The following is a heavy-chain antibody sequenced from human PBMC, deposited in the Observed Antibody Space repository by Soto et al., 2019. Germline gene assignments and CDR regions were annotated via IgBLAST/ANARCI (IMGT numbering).Heavy chain of an antibody. CDR2: INQNEGEK. V-gene: IGHV3-7*01. D-gene: IGHD3-10*01. Sequence: DLEESGGGLVQPGGSLRVSCTASGFTFRNYWMTWVRQAPGKGLEWVANINQNEGEKYYVDSVKGRFTISRDNAYNSLYLEMDNRRVDDSAVYFCARGRPPSSGGNFDSWGQGTLVSVSS. CDR3: ARGRPPSSGGNFDS. J-gene: IGHJ4*02. CDR1: GFTFRNYW.